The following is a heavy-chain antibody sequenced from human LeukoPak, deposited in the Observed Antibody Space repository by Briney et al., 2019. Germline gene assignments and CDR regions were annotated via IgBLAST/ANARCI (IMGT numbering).Heavy chain of an antibody. CDR2: ISSSSSTI. D-gene: IGHD6-6*01. CDR1: GFTFSSYS. J-gene: IGHJ6*03. Sequence: GGSLRLSCAASGFTFSSYSMNWVRQAPGKGLEWVSYISSSSSTIYYPDSVKGRFTISRDNAKNSLYLQMNSLRAEDTAVYYCARGIAARQNHYYYYMDVWGKGTTVTVSS. CDR3: ARGIAARQNHYYYYMDV. V-gene: IGHV3-48*04.